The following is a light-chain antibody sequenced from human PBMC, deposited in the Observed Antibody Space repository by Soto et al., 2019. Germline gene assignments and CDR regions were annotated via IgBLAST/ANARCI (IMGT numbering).Light chain of an antibody. CDR1: QSVGHMF. CDR3: QQRSNWPLIT. CDR2: AAS. J-gene: IGKJ5*01. V-gene: IGKV3-11*01. Sequence: EILLTQSPDTLSLSPGDRATLSCRASQSVGHMFLACFQQKPGQAPRLLIYAASNRATGIPARFSGSGSGTDLTLTISSLEPEDFAVYYCQQRSNWPLITFGQGTRLEIK.